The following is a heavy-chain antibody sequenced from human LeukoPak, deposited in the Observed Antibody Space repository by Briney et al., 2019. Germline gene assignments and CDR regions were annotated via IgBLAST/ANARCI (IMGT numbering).Heavy chain of an antibody. J-gene: IGHJ4*02. CDR2: IFGSGGSP. CDR3: GKTTVGYSRGQKPAWPVDY. Sequence: GGSLRLSCEASGFTFGSHAMYWVRQAPGKGLEWVAGIFGSGGSPHYADSVKGRFTISRDNFRNTVYLQINSLRAEDTAVYYCGKTTVGYSRGQKPAWPVDYWGQGTLVTVSS. V-gene: IGHV3-23*01. CDR1: GFTFGSHA. D-gene: IGHD5-18*01.